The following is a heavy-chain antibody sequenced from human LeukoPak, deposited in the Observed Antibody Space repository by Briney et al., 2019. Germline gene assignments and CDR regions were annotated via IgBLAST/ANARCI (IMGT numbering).Heavy chain of an antibody. J-gene: IGHJ4*02. V-gene: IGHV4-38-2*01. CDR3: ARQRYCHSTSCYFDY. CDR1: GYSISSGYY. Sequence: PSETLSLTCAVSGYSISSGYYWAWIRQPPGKGLEWIGSMYHSGSTYDSPSLKSRVTMSVDTSKNQFPLKLTSVTAADTAVYYCARQRYCHSTSCYFDYWGQGTLVTVSS. CDR2: MYHSGST. D-gene: IGHD2-2*01.